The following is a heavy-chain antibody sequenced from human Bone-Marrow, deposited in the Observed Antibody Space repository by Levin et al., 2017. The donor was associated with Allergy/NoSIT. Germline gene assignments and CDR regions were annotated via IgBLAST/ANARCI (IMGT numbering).Heavy chain of an antibody. V-gene: IGHV3-21*01. Sequence: TGGSLRLSCTVSGFTFSIYSINWVRQAPGKGLEWVSSISSSGSDMYYVDSVKGRFTISRDNAQNSLTLQMNSLRAEETAVYYCARGIIGDVRVAHKEAFDIWGQGTMVSVSS. CDR1: GFTFSIYS. CDR2: ISSSGSDM. CDR3: ARGIIGDVRVAHKEAFDI. J-gene: IGHJ3*02. D-gene: IGHD2-8*02.